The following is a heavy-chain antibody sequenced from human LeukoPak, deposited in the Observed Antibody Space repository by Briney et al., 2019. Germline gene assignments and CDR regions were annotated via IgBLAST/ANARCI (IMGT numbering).Heavy chain of an antibody. Sequence: PSETLSLTCAVYGGSFSGYYWSWIRQPPGKGLEWIGEINHSGSTNYNPSLKSRVTISVDTSKNQFSLKLSSVTAADTAVYYCARVNFWSGYYPEMKINWFDPWGQGTLVTVSS. D-gene: IGHD3-3*01. CDR2: INHSGST. J-gene: IGHJ5*02. CDR3: ARVNFWSGYYPEMKINWFDP. CDR1: GGSFSGYY. V-gene: IGHV4-34*01.